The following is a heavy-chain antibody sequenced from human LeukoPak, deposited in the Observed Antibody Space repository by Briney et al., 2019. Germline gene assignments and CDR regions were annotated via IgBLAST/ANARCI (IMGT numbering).Heavy chain of an antibody. V-gene: IGHV4-39*01. CDR2: IYYSGST. CDR3: ARLPIITMILDY. CDR1: GGSIYGGGFY. D-gene: IGHD3-22*01. Sequence: SETLSLTCTVSGGSIYGGGFYWGWIRQPPRKGLEWIGHIYYSGSTYYNPSLKSRVTISVDTSKNQFSLTLSSVTAADTAVYYCARLPIITMILDYWGQGTLVTVSS. J-gene: IGHJ4*02.